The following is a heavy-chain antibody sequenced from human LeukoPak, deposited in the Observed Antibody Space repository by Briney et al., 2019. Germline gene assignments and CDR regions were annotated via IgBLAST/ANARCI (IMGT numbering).Heavy chain of an antibody. V-gene: IGHV4-4*02. CDR2: IYHSGTT. D-gene: IGHD1-1*01. J-gene: IGHJ4*02. CDR1: GASISSTNW. Sequence: PSETLSLTCAVSGASISSTNWWSWVRQPPGKGLEWIGEIYHSGTTYYSPSLKSRVTISIDKSKNQISLKVSSVTAADTAVYYCAREGLRTVGTNAPFNNWGQGTLVTVSS. CDR3: AREGLRTVGTNAPFNN.